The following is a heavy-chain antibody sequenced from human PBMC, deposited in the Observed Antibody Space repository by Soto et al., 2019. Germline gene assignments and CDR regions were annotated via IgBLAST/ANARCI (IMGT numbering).Heavy chain of an antibody. V-gene: IGHV4-39*01. CDR3: ATADGFGVVTPFFEY. CDR1: GGSISSRSHY. J-gene: IGHJ4*02. CDR2: SFYRGST. D-gene: IGHD3-3*01. Sequence: QLQLQESGQGLVKPSETLSLTCTVSGGSISSRSHYWGWIRQSPGKHLEWIGSSFYRGSTHYNPSLKTRVTISEDTSKNQVSLKLYSVTAADTALYYCATADGFGVVTPFFEYWGQGILVTVSS.